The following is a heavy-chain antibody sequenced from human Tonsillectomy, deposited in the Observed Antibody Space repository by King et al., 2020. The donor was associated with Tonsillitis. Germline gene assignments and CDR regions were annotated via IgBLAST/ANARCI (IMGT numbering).Heavy chain of an antibody. V-gene: IGHV3-23*04. CDR2: INESGNNT. Sequence: QLVQSGGGLVQPGGSLRLSCAASGFTFSSYAMSWVRQAPGKGLEWVSGINESGNNTYSAGSVKGRYTISRDNSKNTLYLKMNSLRAEDTAVYYCAKDKLELGDFDHWGQGAPVIVSS. D-gene: IGHD1-7*01. J-gene: IGHJ4*02. CDR1: GFTFSSYA. CDR3: AKDKLELGDFDH.